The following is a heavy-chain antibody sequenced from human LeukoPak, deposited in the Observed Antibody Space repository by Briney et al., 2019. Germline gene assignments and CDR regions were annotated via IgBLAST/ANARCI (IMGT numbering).Heavy chain of an antibody. Sequence: GGSLRLSCAASGFTFSSYSMNWVRQAPGKGLEWVSSTSSSSSYIYYADSVKGRFTISRDNAKNSLYLQMNGLRAEDTAVYYCARDWGYYYYYGMDVWGQGTTVTVSS. CDR3: ARDWGYYYYYGMDV. D-gene: IGHD3-16*01. CDR1: GFTFSSYS. CDR2: TSSSSSYI. J-gene: IGHJ6*02. V-gene: IGHV3-21*01.